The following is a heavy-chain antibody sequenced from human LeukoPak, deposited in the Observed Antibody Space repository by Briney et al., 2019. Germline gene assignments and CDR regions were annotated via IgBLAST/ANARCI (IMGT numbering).Heavy chain of an antibody. Sequence: GGSLRLSCAASGFTFSSYAMSWVRQAPGKGLEWVSAISGSGGSTHYADSVKGRFTISRDNSKNTLYLQMNSLRAEDTAVYYCAKDWWYGGVVVVAAAAFDIWGQGTMVTVSS. J-gene: IGHJ3*02. CDR3: AKDWWYGGVVVVAAAAFDI. D-gene: IGHD2-15*01. V-gene: IGHV3-23*01. CDR1: GFTFSSYA. CDR2: ISGSGGST.